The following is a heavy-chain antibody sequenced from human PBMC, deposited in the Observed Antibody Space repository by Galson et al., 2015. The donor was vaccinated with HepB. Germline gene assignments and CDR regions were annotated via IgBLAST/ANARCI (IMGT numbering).Heavy chain of an antibody. D-gene: IGHD6-19*01. J-gene: IGHJ4*02. CDR3: ARSSGWSSDY. V-gene: IGHV3-7*03. Sequence: SLRLSCAASGFTLNSHWMTWVRQAPGKGLEWVGNIKQDGSEKNYVDSVKGRFTISRDNAKSSLYLQMNSLRVEDTAVYYCARSSGWSSDYWGQGTLVTVSS. CDR1: GFTLNSHW. CDR2: IKQDGSEK.